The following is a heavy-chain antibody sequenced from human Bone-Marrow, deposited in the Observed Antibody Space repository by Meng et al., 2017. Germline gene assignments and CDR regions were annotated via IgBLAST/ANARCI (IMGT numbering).Heavy chain of an antibody. CDR1: GFTFSSYE. Sequence: SLRLSCAASGFTFSSYELNWVRQAPGKGLEWVSYISSSGTTIYYADSVKGRFTISRDNAKNALYLQMNSLRAEDTAVYYCARDRDRQNAARFDYWGQGTLVTVSS. D-gene: IGHD2/OR15-2a*01. CDR3: ARDRDRQNAARFDY. CDR2: ISSSGTTI. J-gene: IGHJ4*02. V-gene: IGHV3-48*03.